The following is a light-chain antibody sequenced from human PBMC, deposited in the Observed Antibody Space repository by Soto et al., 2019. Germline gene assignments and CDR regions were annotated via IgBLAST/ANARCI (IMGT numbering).Light chain of an antibody. J-gene: IGLJ1*01. CDR1: SSNIGSST. Sequence: QSVLTQPPSASGTPGQRVTISCSGSSSNIGSSTVNWYQQLPGTAPKLLIYSINQRPSGVPDRFSGSKSGTSASLAISGLQSEDEADYYCAAWDDSLNGYVIGTGTKLTVL. CDR2: SIN. V-gene: IGLV1-44*01. CDR3: AAWDDSLNGYV.